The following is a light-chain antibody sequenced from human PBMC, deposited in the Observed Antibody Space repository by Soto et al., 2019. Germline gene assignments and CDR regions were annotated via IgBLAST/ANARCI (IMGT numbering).Light chain of an antibody. CDR1: QSLGSN. Sequence: EIVVTQTPATLSVSPGDRGTLSCRASQSLGSNLAWYQQKPGQAPRLLIYGASTRATGVPARFSGSGSGTEFTLTLSSLQSEDFAVYYCQQYNDWPLTFGGGTKVEIK. CDR3: QQYNDWPLT. V-gene: IGKV3-15*01. CDR2: GAS. J-gene: IGKJ4*01.